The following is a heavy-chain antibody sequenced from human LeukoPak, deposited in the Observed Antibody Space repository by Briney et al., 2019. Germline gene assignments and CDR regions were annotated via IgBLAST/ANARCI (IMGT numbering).Heavy chain of an antibody. CDR2: INAGNGNT. J-gene: IGHJ3*02. Sequence: ASVKVSCKASGYTFTSYAMHWVRQAPGQRLEWMGWINAGNGNTKYSQKFQGRVTITRDTSASTAYMELSSLRSEDTAVYYCARDRLVVVTATDAFDIWGQGTMVTVSS. CDR1: GYTFTSYA. CDR3: ARDRLVVVTATDAFDI. V-gene: IGHV1-3*01. D-gene: IGHD2-21*02.